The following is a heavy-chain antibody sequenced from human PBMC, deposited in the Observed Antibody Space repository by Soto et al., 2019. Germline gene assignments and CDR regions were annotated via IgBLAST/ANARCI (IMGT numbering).Heavy chain of an antibody. J-gene: IGHJ4*02. D-gene: IGHD1-7*01. Sequence: QVQLQESGPGLVKPSPTLSLTCTVSGGSISSGGYYWSWIRQHPGKGLEWIGYIYYSGSTYYNPSLKSRVNISVDTSKKQFSLKLSSVTAADTAVYYCASGYHWNSYYFDYWGQGTLVTVSS. CDR2: IYYSGST. CDR1: GGSISSGGYY. CDR3: ASGYHWNSYYFDY. V-gene: IGHV4-31*03.